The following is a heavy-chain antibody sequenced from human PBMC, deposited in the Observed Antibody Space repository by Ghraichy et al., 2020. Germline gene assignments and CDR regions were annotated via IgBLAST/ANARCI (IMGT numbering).Heavy chain of an antibody. V-gene: IGHV1-18*01. CDR2: ISAYIGNT. J-gene: IGHJ4*02. Sequence: ASVKVSCKASGYTFSTYGISWVRQAPGQGPEWVGWISAYIGNTNYAQKFQGRVTMTTDTSTSTAYMELRSLRSDDTAVFYCARDVAMLTTPPLSFFYYWGQGPLVTVSS. CDR3: ARDVAMLTTPPLSFFYY. D-gene: IGHD4-11*01. CDR1: GYTFSTYG.